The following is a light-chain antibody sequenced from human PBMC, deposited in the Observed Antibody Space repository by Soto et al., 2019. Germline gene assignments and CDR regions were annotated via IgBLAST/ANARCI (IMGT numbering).Light chain of an antibody. CDR1: SSDVGGYNY. CDR2: DVS. CDR3: SSYTTSNTRQIV. Sequence: QSVLTQPASVSGSPGQSITISCTGTSSDVGGYNYVSWYQHHPGKAPKLMIYDVSNRHSGVSNRFSGSKSGNTASLTISGLQPEYEADYYCSSYTTSNTRQIVFGTGTKVTVL. J-gene: IGLJ1*01. V-gene: IGLV2-14*03.